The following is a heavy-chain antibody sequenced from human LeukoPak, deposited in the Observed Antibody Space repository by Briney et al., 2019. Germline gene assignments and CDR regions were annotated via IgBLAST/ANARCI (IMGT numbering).Heavy chain of an antibody. D-gene: IGHD6-19*01. V-gene: IGHV4-31*11. CDR2: IYYSGST. J-gene: IGHJ4*02. CDR1: GGSFSGYY. Sequence: SETLSLTCAVYGGSFSGYYWSWIRQHPGKGLEWIGYIYYSGSTYYNPSLKSRITISVDTSKNQFSLKLSSVTAADTAVYYCARGRSGWYNYWGQGTLVTVS. CDR3: ARGRSGWYNY.